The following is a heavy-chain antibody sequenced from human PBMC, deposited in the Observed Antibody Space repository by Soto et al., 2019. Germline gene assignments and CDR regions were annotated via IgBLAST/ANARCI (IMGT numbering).Heavy chain of an antibody. CDR3: ARHGVTIFGVVILVGAFDI. J-gene: IGHJ3*02. CDR2: IYYSGST. V-gene: IGHV4-39*01. CDR1: GGSISSSSYY. D-gene: IGHD3-3*01. Sequence: KPSETLSLTCTVSGGSISSSSYYWGWIRQPPGKGLEWIGSIYYSGSTYYNPSLKSRVTISVDTSKNQFSLKLSSVTAADTAVYYCARHGVTIFGVVILVGAFDIWGQGKMVTVSS.